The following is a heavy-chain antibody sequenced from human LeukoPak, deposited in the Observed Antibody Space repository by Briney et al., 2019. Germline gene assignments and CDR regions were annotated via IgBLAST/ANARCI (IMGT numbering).Heavy chain of an antibody. Sequence: GGSLRLSCAASGFTFSSYAMSWVRQAPGKGLEWVSAISGSGGSTYYADSVKGRFTISRDNSKNTLYLQMNSLRAEDTAVYYCARAVKQVVVRFDYWGQGTLVTVSS. V-gene: IGHV3-23*01. J-gene: IGHJ4*02. CDR1: GFTFSSYA. D-gene: IGHD2-15*01. CDR2: ISGSGGST. CDR3: ARAVKQVVVRFDY.